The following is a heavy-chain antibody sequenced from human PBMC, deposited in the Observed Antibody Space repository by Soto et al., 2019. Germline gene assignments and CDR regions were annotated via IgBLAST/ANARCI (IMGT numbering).Heavy chain of an antibody. Sequence: PSETLSLTCGVSGYSISSGYYWGWIRQPPGKGLEWIGSIYHSGSTYYNPSLKSRVTISVDTSKNQFSLKLSSVTAADTAVYYCARDGGDYWGQGTLVTVSS. J-gene: IGHJ4*02. CDR3: ARDGGDY. V-gene: IGHV4-38-2*02. CDR2: IYHSGST. D-gene: IGHD3-16*01. CDR1: GYSISSGYY.